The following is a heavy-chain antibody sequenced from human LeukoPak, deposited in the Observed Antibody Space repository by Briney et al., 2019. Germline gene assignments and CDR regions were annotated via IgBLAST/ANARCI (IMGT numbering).Heavy chain of an antibody. J-gene: IGHJ3*02. D-gene: IGHD4-17*01. CDR3: AKPHDYGDYWTVLGGFDI. CDR2: ISYDGSKK. CDR1: GFTSSNYA. Sequence: PGGSLRLSRVVSGFTSSNYAVRWVRHAPGKGLEWVAVISYDGSKKYYADSVKGRLTISRDNSKNTLFLQMNSLRAEDTAVYYCAKPHDYGDYWTVLGGFDIWGQGTMVTVSS. V-gene: IGHV3-30-3*02.